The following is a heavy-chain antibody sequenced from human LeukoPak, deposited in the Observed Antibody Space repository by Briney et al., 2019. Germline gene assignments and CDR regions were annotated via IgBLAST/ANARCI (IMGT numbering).Heavy chain of an antibody. Sequence: SVKVSCKASGYSYTRLGVAWVRQAPGQGLEWMGGIIPIFGTANYAQKFQGRVTITTGESTSTAYMELSSLRSEDTAVYYCARTSTALNDAFDIWGQGTMVTVSS. J-gene: IGHJ3*02. D-gene: IGHD3-3*02. CDR2: IIPIFGTA. CDR1: GYSYTRLG. CDR3: ARTSTALNDAFDI. V-gene: IGHV1-69*05.